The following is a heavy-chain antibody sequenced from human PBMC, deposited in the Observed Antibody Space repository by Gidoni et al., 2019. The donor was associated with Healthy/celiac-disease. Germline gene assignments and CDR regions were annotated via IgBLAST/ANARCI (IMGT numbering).Heavy chain of an antibody. Sequence: QVQLVESGGGVVQPGRSLRLSCAASGFTFSSYAMHWVRQAPGKGLEGVAVISYDGSNKYYADSVKGRFTISRDNSKNTLYLQMNSLRAEDTAVYYCARDLRYSSSAGDYWGQGTLVTVSS. CDR1: GFTFSSYA. J-gene: IGHJ4*02. CDR2: ISYDGSNK. V-gene: IGHV3-30-3*01. CDR3: ARDLRYSSSAGDY. D-gene: IGHD6-6*01.